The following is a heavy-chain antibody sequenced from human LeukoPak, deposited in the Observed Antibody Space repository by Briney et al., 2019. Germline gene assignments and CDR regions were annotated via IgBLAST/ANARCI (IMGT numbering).Heavy chain of an antibody. Sequence: QSGGSLRLSCAASGFTVSSNYMSWVRQAPGKGLEWVSVIYNDGSTYYADSVKGRFTISRDDAKNSLYLQMNSLRAEDTAVYYCARGSSGYYEYFQHWGQGTLVTVSS. CDR1: GFTVSSNY. CDR3: ARGSSGYYEYFQH. D-gene: IGHD3-22*01. CDR2: IYNDGST. V-gene: IGHV3-66*01. J-gene: IGHJ1*01.